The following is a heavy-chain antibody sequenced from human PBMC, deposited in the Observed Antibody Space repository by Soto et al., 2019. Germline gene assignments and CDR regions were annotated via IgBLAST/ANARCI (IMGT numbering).Heavy chain of an antibody. CDR2: INPNSGGT. V-gene: IGHV1-2*04. CDR3: ARGVTSGEKYFDL. D-gene: IGHD3-16*01. J-gene: IGHJ2*01. CDR1: GYTFTGYY. Sequence: ASVKVSCKASGYTFTGYYMHWVRQAPGQGLEWMGWINPNSGGTNYAQKFQGWVTMTRDTSISTAYMELSRLRSDDTAVYYCARGVTSGEKYFDLWGRGTLVTVSS.